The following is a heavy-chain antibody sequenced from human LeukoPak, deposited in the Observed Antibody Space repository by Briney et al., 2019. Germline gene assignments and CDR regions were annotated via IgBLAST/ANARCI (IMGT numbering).Heavy chain of an antibody. CDR3: ARGRRRPNYDFWSGYSFDY. J-gene: IGHJ4*02. D-gene: IGHD3-3*01. CDR1: GGSFSGYY. V-gene: IGHV4-34*01. CDR2: INHSGST. Sequence: SETLSLTCAVYGGSFSGYYWSWIRQPPGKGLEWIGEINHSGSTNYNPSLKSRVTISVDTSKNQFSLKLSSVTAADTAVYHCARGRRRPNYDFWSGYSFDYWGQGTLVTVSS.